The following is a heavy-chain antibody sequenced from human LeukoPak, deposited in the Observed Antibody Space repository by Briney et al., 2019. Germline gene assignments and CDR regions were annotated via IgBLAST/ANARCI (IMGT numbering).Heavy chain of an antibody. CDR2: ISGSGGST. D-gene: IGHD3-9*01. V-gene: IGHV3-23*01. J-gene: IGHJ4*02. CDR3: ANLYYDILTGYYRRTLNY. Sequence: GGSLRLSCAASGFTFSSYAMSWVRQAPGKGLEWVSAISGSGGSTYYADSVKGRFTISRDNSKNTLYLQMNSLRAEDTAVYYCANLYYDILTGYYRRTLNYWGQGTLVTVSS. CDR1: GFTFSSYA.